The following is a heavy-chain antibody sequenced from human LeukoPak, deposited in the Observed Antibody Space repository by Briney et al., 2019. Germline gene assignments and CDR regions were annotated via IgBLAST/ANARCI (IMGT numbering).Heavy chain of an antibody. CDR1: GDSVSSKIVA. D-gene: IGHD6-19*01. V-gene: IGHV6-1*01. Sequence: SQTLSLTCAISGDSVSSKIVAWNWIRQSPSRGLEWLGRTYYRSKWYYDYAVSMKSRITISPDTSKNQFSLQLNSVTPEDTAVYYCARGAVAEFDYWGQGTLVTVSS. J-gene: IGHJ4*02. CDR2: TYYRSKWYY. CDR3: ARGAVAEFDY.